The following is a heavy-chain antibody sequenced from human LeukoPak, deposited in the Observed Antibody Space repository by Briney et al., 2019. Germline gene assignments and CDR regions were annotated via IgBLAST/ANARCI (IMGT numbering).Heavy chain of an antibody. Sequence: GGSLKLSCAASGFTFSGSAMHWVRQASGKGLEWVGRIRSKANSYATAYAASVKGRFTISRDDSKNTAYLQMNSLKTEDTAVYYCTYVVPAAIGWFDYWGQGTLVTVSS. CDR2: IRSKANSYAT. V-gene: IGHV3-73*01. CDR3: TYVVPAAIGWFDY. J-gene: IGHJ4*02. D-gene: IGHD2-2*01. CDR1: GFTFSGSA.